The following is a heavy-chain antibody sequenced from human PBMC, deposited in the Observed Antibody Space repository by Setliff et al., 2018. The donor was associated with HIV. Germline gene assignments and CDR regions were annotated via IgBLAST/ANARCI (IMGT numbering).Heavy chain of an antibody. Sequence: GGSLRLSCAASGFTFSNYWMSWVRQAPGKGLEWVAHINQDGSEKNHVDSVKGRFTISSDNARNSLYLQMNSLKADDTAVYYCARDVAVAGTEFWGQGTLVTVSS. CDR2: INQDGSEK. D-gene: IGHD6-19*01. CDR3: ARDVAVAGTEF. CDR1: GFTFSNYW. J-gene: IGHJ4*02. V-gene: IGHV3-7*01.